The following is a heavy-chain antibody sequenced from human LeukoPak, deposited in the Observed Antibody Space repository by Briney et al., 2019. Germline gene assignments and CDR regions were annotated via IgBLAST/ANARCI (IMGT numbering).Heavy chain of an antibody. CDR3: AKASVVATPLYYFDY. D-gene: IGHD3-22*01. J-gene: IGHJ4*02. V-gene: IGHV3-23*01. CDR2: ISGSCGST. CDR1: GFTFSSYA. Sequence: GGSLRLSCAASGFTFSSYAMSWVRQAPGKGLEWVSAISGSCGSTYYADSVKGRFTISSDNSKNTLYLQMNSLRAEDTAVYYCAKASVVATPLYYFDYWGQGTLVTVSS.